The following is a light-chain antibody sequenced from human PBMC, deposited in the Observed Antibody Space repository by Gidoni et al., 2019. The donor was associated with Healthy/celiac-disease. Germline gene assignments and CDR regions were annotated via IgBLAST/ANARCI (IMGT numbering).Light chain of an antibody. J-gene: IGLJ2*01. CDR1: SSYVGSYNL. CDR3: CSYAGSV. Sequence: QSALTQPASVSGSPGQSITISCTGTSSYVGSYNLVSWYQQHPGKAPKLMIYEGSKRPSGVSNRFSGSKSGNTASLTISGLQAEDEADYYCCSYAGSVFSGGTKLTVL. CDR2: EGS. V-gene: IGLV2-23*01.